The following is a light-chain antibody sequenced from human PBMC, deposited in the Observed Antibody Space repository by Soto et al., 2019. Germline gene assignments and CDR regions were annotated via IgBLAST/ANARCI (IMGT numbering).Light chain of an antibody. J-gene: IGKJ4*01. CDR1: QSVSSY. CDR2: DAS. Sequence: EIVLTQSPATLSLSPGERATLSCRASQSVSSYLAWYQQKPGQAPRLLIYDASNRATGIPARFRGSRSGTDFNHPINSLAPEDFAVYYCQQRSNWPPEFTFGGGTKVEIK. V-gene: IGKV3-11*01. CDR3: QQRSNWPPEFT.